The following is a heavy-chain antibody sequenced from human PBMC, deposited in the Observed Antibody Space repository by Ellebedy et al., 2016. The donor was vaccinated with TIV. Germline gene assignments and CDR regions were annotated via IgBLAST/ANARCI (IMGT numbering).Heavy chain of an antibody. D-gene: IGHD3-16*01. Sequence: GESLKISCAASGFTFGTYGMHWVRQAPGKGLEWVANISNDGRSKKYGDSVRGRFTISRDNSKSTLYLQMDSLRDDDTAVYYCAPGGTTKVKKGFGYWGQGTLVTVST. J-gene: IGHJ4*02. CDR3: APGGTTKVKKGFGY. V-gene: IGHV3-30*03. CDR1: GFTFGTYG. CDR2: ISNDGRSK.